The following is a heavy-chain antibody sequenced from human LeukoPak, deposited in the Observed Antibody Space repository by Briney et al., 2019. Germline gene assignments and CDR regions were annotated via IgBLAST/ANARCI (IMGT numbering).Heavy chain of an antibody. CDR3: AEVCPTHYIDY. CDR1: GYIFTAYY. V-gene: IGHV1-2*02. Sequence: ASVKVSRKASGYIFTAYYIHWVRQAPGQGLEWMGCINPDCCPTHYAQKFQGRVTITSDTPIHTVHMAVNRLSSEDRAVYSCAEVCPTHYIDYWGRGTLVTVSS. D-gene: IGHD2-8*01. CDR2: INPDCCPT. J-gene: IGHJ4*02.